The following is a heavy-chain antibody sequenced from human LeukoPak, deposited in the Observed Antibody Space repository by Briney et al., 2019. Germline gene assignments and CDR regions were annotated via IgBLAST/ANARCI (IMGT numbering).Heavy chain of an antibody. CDR2: ISAYNGNT. Sequence: EASVRVSCKASGYTFTSYGISWVRQAPGQGLEWMGWISAYNGNTNYAQKLQGRVTMTTDTSTSTAYIELRSLRSDDTAVYYCARALMVVTLTEFDYWGQGTLVTDSS. CDR3: ARALMVVTLTEFDY. V-gene: IGHV1-18*01. D-gene: IGHD4-23*01. J-gene: IGHJ4*02. CDR1: GYTFTSYG.